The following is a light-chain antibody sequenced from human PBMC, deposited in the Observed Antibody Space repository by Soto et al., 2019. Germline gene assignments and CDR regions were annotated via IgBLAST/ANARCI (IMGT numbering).Light chain of an antibody. J-gene: IGKJ1*01. CDR3: QQYNSS. CDR2: KAS. V-gene: IGKV1-5*03. CDR1: QSISNW. Sequence: DIQMTQSPSTLSASVGDRVTITCRASQSISNWLAWYQQKPGKAPKLLIYKASSLESGVPSRFSGSGSATEFTLTISSLQPDDFATYYCQQYNSSFGQGTRVEIK.